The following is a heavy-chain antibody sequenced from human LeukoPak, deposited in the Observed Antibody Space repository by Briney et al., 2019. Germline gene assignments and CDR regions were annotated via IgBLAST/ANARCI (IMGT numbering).Heavy chain of an antibody. V-gene: IGHV3-64D*06. Sequence: GGSLRLYCSASGFVFSVYTMYWVRQAPGKGPEYVSTISGSGNGASTYYADSVKGRFTISRDDSKSLLYLQMNGLRGEDTAVYYCVKDFGRVRGTPDSWGQGTLVTVSP. J-gene: IGHJ4*02. CDR2: ISGSGNGAST. CDR1: GFVFSVYT. CDR3: VKDFGRVRGTPDS. D-gene: IGHD3-16*01.